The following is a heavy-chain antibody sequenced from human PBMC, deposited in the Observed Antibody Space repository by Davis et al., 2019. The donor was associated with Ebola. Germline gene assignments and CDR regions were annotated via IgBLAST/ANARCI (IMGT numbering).Heavy chain of an antibody. V-gene: IGHV3-23*01. D-gene: IGHD3-16*01. CDR2: IITGGST. Sequence: PGGSLRLSCAASGFTFSSYAMSWVRQAPGKGLEWVSAIITGGSTYYADSVKGRFTISRDTSKTTLYLQMNSLRAEDTDLYYCAKSYGVTSGYFDLWGQGTQVTVSS. J-gene: IGHJ4*02. CDR3: AKSYGVTSGYFDL. CDR1: GFTFSSYA.